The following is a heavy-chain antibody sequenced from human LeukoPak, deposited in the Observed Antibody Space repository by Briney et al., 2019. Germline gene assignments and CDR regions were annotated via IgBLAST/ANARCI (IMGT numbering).Heavy chain of an antibody. D-gene: IGHD2-21*02. CDR1: GFTFSRDW. CDR3: ARDATRGGDNDY. Sequence: GGSLRLSCVASGFTFSRDWMSWVRQAPGKGLEWVANIKEDGSVQYYADSVKGRLTISRDNSKNSLYLQMSSLRADDTAVYYCARDATRGGDNDYWGQGTRVIVSS. J-gene: IGHJ4*02. CDR2: IKEDGSVQ. V-gene: IGHV3-7*01.